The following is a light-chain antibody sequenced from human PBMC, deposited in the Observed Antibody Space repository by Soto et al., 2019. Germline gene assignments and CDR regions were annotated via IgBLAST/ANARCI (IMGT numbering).Light chain of an antibody. CDR3: AAWDDSLNGHV. V-gene: IGLV1-44*01. J-gene: IGLJ1*01. CDR2: TTN. Sequence: QSVLTQPHSASGTPVQRVTISCSGRSSNIGTSSVHWFQQLPGTAPKLLISTTNQRPSGVPERFSGSKSGTSASLAISGLQSEDEADYYCAAWDDSLNGHVFGTGTKVTVL. CDR1: SSNIGTSS.